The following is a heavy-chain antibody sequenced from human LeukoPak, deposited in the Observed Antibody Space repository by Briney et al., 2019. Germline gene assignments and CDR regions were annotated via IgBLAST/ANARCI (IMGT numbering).Heavy chain of an antibody. CDR2: IHPTSGAT. V-gene: IGHV1-2*02. Sequence: ASVKVSCNASGYTFTGYYMRWIRQAPGQGPEWMGWIHPTSGATRYAQNFQGRVTMTRDTSISTAYMELSSLTSDDTAVYNCARDLDSSSHLDSWGQGTLVTVSS. CDR1: GYTFTGYY. CDR3: ARDLDSSSHLDS. D-gene: IGHD3/OR15-3a*01. J-gene: IGHJ5*01.